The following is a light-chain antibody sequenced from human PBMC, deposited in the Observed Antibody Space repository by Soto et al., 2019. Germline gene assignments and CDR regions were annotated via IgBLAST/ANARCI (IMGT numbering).Light chain of an antibody. CDR1: QSVTSSY. V-gene: IGKV3-20*01. J-gene: IGKJ1*01. CDR2: GAS. Sequence: EIVLTQSPGTLSLSPGERATLSCRASQSVTSSYLAWFQQKPGQAPRLLIYGASNRPTGIPDRFSGSGSGTDFTLTISRLEPEDFAVYYCQPYVSSPRTFGQGTKVEIK. CDR3: QPYVSSPRT.